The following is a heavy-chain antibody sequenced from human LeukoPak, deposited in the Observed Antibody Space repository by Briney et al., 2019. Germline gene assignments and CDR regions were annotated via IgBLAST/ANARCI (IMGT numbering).Heavy chain of an antibody. CDR2: INPNSGGT. Sequence: ASVKVSCKASGYTFIDYYIHWVRRAPGQGLEWMGWINPNSGGTNYGQKFQGRVTMTRDTSISTAYMELSRLISDETAVYYCARIRYYYGSGSYSLGYWGQGTLVTVSS. CDR1: GYTFIDYY. J-gene: IGHJ4*02. D-gene: IGHD3-10*01. CDR3: ARIRYYYGSGSYSLGY. V-gene: IGHV1-2*02.